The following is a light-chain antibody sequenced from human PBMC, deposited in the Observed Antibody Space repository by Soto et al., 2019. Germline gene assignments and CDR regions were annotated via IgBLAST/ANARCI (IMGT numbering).Light chain of an antibody. CDR1: QTVSRNN. V-gene: IGKV3-20*01. CDR3: QQHGDAPIT. J-gene: IGKJ5*01. CDR2: GAS. Sequence: XTVFTQSXGXLSXSXXXIAALSXXASQTVSRNNLVWYQQRPGQPPRLLIYGASSRATGIPDRFSGSGSGTDFSLTISRLEPEDFAVYYCQQHGDAPITFGQGTRLEIK.